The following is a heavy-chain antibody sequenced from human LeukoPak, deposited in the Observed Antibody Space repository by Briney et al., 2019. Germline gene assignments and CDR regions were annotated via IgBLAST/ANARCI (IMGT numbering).Heavy chain of an antibody. CDR3: ARANLRGSQYNWFDP. Sequence: SVKVSCKASGGTLNSHTFSWVRQAPGQGLEWMGRITPIIDSAKYAQNFQDRVSITADKSTSTGYMELSSLRAEDTAVYFCARANLRGSQYNWFDPWGQGTLVTVSS. J-gene: IGHJ5*02. V-gene: IGHV1-69*08. D-gene: IGHD1-26*01. CDR2: ITPIIDSA. CDR1: GGTLNSHT.